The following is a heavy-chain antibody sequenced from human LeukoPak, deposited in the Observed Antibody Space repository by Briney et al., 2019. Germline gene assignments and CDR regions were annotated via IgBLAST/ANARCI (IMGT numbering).Heavy chain of an antibody. Sequence: PGGSLRLSCAASGFSVSSSFTSWVRQAPGKGLEWVSVIYSIGSTFYADSVKGRFTISRDNSKNTLYLHMNSLRAEDTAVYYCAKDVPYWYFDLWGRGTRVSVSS. CDR1: GFSVSSSF. J-gene: IGHJ2*01. V-gene: IGHV3-53*01. CDR3: AKDVPYWYFDL. CDR2: IYSIGST.